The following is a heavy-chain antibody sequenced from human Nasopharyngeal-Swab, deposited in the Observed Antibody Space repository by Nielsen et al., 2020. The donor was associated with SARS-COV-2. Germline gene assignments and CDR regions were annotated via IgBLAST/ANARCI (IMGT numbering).Heavy chain of an antibody. CDR3: VRDDGGVPGIPETGPPGPF. D-gene: IGHD6-13*01. CDR1: GYTFSDYY. J-gene: IGHJ4*02. V-gene: IGHV1-2*06. CDR2: VNPNSGDT. Sequence: ASVKVSCKASGYTFSDYYMHWVRQAPGQGLEWMGRVNPNSGDTIYAQEFQGRVTMTGDTSIGTAYMELRRLISDDTAVYYCVRDDGGVPGIPETGPPGPFWGLGTPVTVSS.